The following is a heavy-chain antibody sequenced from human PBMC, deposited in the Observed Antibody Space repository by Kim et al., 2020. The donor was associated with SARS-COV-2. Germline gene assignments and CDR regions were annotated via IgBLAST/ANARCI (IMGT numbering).Heavy chain of an antibody. Sequence: SETLSLTCTVSGDSITSGGYYWNWIRQQPGKGLEWIGSIYYGGNTHYIPSLKSRLTISVDTSKNQFSLNLNSATAADTAVYYCARDDPLGGFDYWGQGVLVTVSA. V-gene: IGHV4-31*03. CDR1: GDSITSGGYY. CDR3: ARDDPLGGFDY. D-gene: IGHD7-27*01. J-gene: IGHJ4*02. CDR2: IYYGGNT.